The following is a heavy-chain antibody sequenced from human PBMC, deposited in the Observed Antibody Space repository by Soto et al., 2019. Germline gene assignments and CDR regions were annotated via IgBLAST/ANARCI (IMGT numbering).Heavy chain of an antibody. CDR1: GGSISSSGYY. D-gene: IGHD3-22*01. Sequence: SETLSLTCTVSGGSISSSGYYWGWVRQPPGKGLEWIGSIFYTGNTYCNPSLKSRVTISVDKSKNQLSLMLTSVTAADTAVYYCMRHPFTTSCCDYWGQGILVTVSS. V-gene: IGHV4-39*01. CDR3: MRHPFTTSCCDY. CDR2: IFYTGNT. J-gene: IGHJ4*02.